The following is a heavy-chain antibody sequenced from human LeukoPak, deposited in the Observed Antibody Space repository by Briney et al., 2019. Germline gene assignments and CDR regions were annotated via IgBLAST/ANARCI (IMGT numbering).Heavy chain of an antibody. CDR1: GGSFSGYY. V-gene: IGHV4-34*01. J-gene: IGHJ4*02. CDR3: ARDGDCSGGSCYSLDY. D-gene: IGHD2-15*01. CDR2: INHSGST. Sequence: SETLSLTCAVYGGSFSGYYWSWIRQPPGKGLEWIGEINHSGSTNYNPSLKSRVTISVDTSKNQFSLKLSSVTAADTAVYYCARDGDCSGGSCYSLDYWGQGTLVTVSS.